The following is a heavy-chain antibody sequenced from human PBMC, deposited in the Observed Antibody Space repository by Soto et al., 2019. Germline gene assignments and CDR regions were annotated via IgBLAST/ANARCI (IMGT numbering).Heavy chain of an antibody. D-gene: IGHD2-2*01. Sequence: GASVKVSCKASGGTFSSYAISWVRQAPGQGLEWMGGIIPIFGTANYAQKFQGRVTITADESTSTAYMELSSLRSEDTAVYYCARDPFHCISTSCHRRYYYYGMDVWGQGTTVTVSS. CDR1: GGTFSSYA. CDR2: IIPIFGTA. V-gene: IGHV1-69*13. CDR3: ARDPFHCISTSCHRRYYYYGMDV. J-gene: IGHJ6*02.